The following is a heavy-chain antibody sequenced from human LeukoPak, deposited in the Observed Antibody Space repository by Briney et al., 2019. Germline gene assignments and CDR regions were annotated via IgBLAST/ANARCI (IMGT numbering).Heavy chain of an antibody. CDR2: ISAYNGNT. CDR1: GYTFTSYG. D-gene: IGHD3-22*01. V-gene: IGHV1-18*01. CDR3: ARLRRDYYDSSGYYWVFDI. Sequence: ASLKVSCKASGYTFTSYGISWVRQAPGQGLEWMGWISAYNGNTNYAQKLQGRVTMTTDTSTSTAYMELRSLRSDDTAVYYCARLRRDYYDSSGYYWVFDIWGQGTMVTVSS. J-gene: IGHJ3*02.